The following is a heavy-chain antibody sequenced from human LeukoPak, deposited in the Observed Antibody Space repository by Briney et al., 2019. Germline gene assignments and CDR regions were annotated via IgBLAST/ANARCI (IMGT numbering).Heavy chain of an antibody. Sequence: GASVKVSCKASGYSFTGYYMHWVRQAPGQGLEWMGWINPNSGGTKYAQKFKGRVTMTRDTSISTAYMELSRLRSDDTAVYYCARGRWTWLNQKATFDIWGQGTMVTVSS. V-gene: IGHV1-2*02. CDR1: GYSFTGYY. D-gene: IGHD5-12*01. CDR2: INPNSGGT. J-gene: IGHJ3*02. CDR3: ARGRWTWLNQKATFDI.